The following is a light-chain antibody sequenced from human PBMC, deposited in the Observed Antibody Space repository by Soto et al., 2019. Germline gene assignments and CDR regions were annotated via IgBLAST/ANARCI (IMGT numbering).Light chain of an antibody. CDR1: QRVGSSS. CDR3: QQYGNSPWT. CDR2: GAS. J-gene: IGKJ1*01. Sequence: EIVFTRSPGALSFSPGERATLSCRASQRVGSSSLAWYQHKPDQAPRLLIYGASGRATGTPDRFSGSGSGTDFSLTISRLEPEDFAVYYCQQYGNSPWTFGQGTKVDIK. V-gene: IGKV3-20*01.